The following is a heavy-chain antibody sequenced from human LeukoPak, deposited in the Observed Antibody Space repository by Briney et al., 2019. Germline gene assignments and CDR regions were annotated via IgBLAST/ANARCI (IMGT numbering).Heavy chain of an antibody. D-gene: IGHD3-10*01. CDR3: ARDRTMVRGEMGFDP. Sequence: PGGSLRLSCAASGFTFSSYAMSWVRQAPGKGLEWVSAISGSGGSTYYADSVKGRFTISRDNSKNTLYLQMNSLRAEDTAVYYCARDRTMVRGEMGFDPWGQGTLVTVSS. V-gene: IGHV3-23*01. CDR1: GFTFSSYA. J-gene: IGHJ5*02. CDR2: ISGSGGST.